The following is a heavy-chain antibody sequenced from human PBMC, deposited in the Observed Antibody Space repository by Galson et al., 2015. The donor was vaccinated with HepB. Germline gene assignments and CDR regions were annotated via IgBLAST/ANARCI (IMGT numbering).Heavy chain of an antibody. V-gene: IGHV3-30*04. CDR2: ISFDETNK. J-gene: IGHJ1*01. CDR1: GFTFRDYA. Sequence: SLRLSCAASGFTFRDYAMHWVRQAPGKGLEWLTAISFDETNKFYADSVKGRITVSRDNAKNTLYLQLNNLRTEDTVVYYCASPTIDPMSRSAEYFHHWGQGTLVTVSS. CDR3: ASPTIDPMSRSAEYFHH.